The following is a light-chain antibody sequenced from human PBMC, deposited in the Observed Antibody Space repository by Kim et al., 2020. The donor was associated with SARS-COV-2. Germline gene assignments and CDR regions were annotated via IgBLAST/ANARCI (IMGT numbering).Light chain of an antibody. J-gene: IGKJ4*01. Sequence: DIQMTQSPSSLSASVGDRVTITCRASQSISSYLNWYQQRPGKAPKLLIYAASTLQSWVPSRFSGSGSGTDFTLTFTSLQPEDFATYYCQQSYSSPLTFGGGTKVDIK. CDR1: QSISSY. CDR2: AAS. V-gene: IGKV1-39*01. CDR3: QQSYSSPLT.